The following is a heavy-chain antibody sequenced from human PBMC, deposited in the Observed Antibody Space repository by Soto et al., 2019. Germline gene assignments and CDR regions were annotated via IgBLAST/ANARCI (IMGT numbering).Heavy chain of an antibody. D-gene: IGHD2-2*02. CDR1: GYTFTGYY. CDR3: ARDRPRGIVVVPAATPGGDNWFDP. CDR2: INPNSGCT. Sequence: ASVKVSFKASGYTFTGYYMHWLRQAPGQGLEWMGWINPNSGCTNYAQKFQGRVTMTRDTSISTAYMELSRLRSDDTAVYYCARDRPRGIVVVPAATPGGDNWFDPWGQGTLVTVSS. V-gene: IGHV1-2*02. J-gene: IGHJ5*02.